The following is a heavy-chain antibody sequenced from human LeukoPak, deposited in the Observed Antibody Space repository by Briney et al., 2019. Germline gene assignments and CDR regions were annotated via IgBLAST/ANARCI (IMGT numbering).Heavy chain of an antibody. J-gene: IGHJ5*02. CDR2: ISSSSSYI. CDR1: GFTVSSYS. CDR3: ARDPSGYFWFDP. D-gene: IGHD3-22*01. V-gene: IGHV3-21*01. Sequence: GGSLRLSCAASGFTVSSYSMNWVRQAPGKGLEWVSSISSSSSYIYYADSVKGRFTISRDNAKNSLYLQMNSLRVEDTAVYYCARDPSGYFWFDPWGQGTLLTVSS.